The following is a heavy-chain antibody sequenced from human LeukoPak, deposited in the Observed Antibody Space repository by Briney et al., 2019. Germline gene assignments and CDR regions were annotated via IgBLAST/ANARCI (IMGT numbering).Heavy chain of an antibody. D-gene: IGHD5-12*01. J-gene: IGHJ4*02. Sequence: GGSLRLSCAASGFTFRNYGMHWIRQAPGKGLEWVGVATIDERSVFCADSVQGRFIISRDNSKTTLYLQMNNLRPEDTALYYCAREALGYRGYGPDYFDSWGQGTLVIVSS. V-gene: IGHV3-30*03. CDR3: AREALGYRGYGPDYFDS. CDR1: GFTFRNYG. CDR2: ATIDERSV.